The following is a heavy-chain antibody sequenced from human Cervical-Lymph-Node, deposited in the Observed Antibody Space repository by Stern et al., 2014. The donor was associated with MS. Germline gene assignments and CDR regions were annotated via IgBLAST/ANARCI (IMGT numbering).Heavy chain of an antibody. Sequence: EVQLVESGGGLVQPGGSLRLSCVASGVTFQNFAITWVRQAPGKGLEWISGSGSDGATHYADSVRGRFTIARDNSKNTLYLQMNSLRAEDSAVYYCGKDLYYWSADSWGQGSLVTVSS. CDR1: GVTFQNFA. V-gene: IGHV3-23*04. D-gene: IGHD3-3*01. J-gene: IGHJ4*02. CDR2: SGSDGAT. CDR3: GKDLYYWSADS.